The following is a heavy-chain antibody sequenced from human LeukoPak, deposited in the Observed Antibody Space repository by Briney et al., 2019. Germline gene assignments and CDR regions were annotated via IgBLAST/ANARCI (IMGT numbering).Heavy chain of an antibody. D-gene: IGHD4-11*01. Sequence: ASVKVSCKASGYTFTSYAMHWLRQAPGQRLEWMGWINACNGNTKYSQNFQGRVTITRDTSASTAYMELSSLRSEDTAVYYCARGSNYGGNWFDPWGQGTLVTVSS. V-gene: IGHV1-3*01. CDR3: ARGSNYGGNWFDP. CDR2: INACNGNT. CDR1: GYTFTSYA. J-gene: IGHJ5*02.